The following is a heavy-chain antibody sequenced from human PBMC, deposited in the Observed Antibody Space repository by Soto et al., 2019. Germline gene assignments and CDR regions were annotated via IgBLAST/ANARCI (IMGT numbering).Heavy chain of an antibody. CDR1: GDSITSSSFC. V-gene: IGHV4-39*01. J-gene: IGHJ6*02. Sequence: SETRSLTCTVSGDSITSSSFCWGWIRQPPGKGLEWIGTICYSGSTYYNPSLQSRVTMSVDTSKNQFSLKLSSVTAADTGVYYCARLDGNSADYYYGMDVWGRGTTVTVS. D-gene: IGHD6-19*01. CDR3: ARLDGNSADYYYGMDV. CDR2: ICYSGST.